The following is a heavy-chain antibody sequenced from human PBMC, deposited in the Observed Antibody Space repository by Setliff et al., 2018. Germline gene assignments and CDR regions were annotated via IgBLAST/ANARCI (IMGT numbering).Heavy chain of an antibody. CDR3: AGGVSGRFNY. J-gene: IGHJ4*02. CDR1: GGSISNANW. CDR2: IYNSGNT. Sequence: SETLSLTCAVSGGSISNANWWSWVRQPPGKGLEWIGEIYNSGNTNYNPSLKSRVTISVGKSKNQFSLKLTSVTAADTAVYYCAGGVSGRFNYWGQGTLVTVSS. V-gene: IGHV4-4*02. D-gene: IGHD3-10*01.